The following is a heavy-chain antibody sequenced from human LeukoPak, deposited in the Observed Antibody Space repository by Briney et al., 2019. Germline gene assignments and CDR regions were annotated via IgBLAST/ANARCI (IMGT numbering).Heavy chain of an antibody. CDR2: ISYDGSSK. Sequence: GGSLRLSCAASGFTFSSFPMHWVRQAPGKGLEWVAVISYDGSSKYYTDSVKGRFTISRDNSKNTLYPQMNSLRAEDTAVYYCARGRLTSSWYYFDYWGQGTLVTVSS. D-gene: IGHD6-19*01. J-gene: IGHJ4*02. CDR3: ARGRLTSSWYYFDY. V-gene: IGHV3-30*04. CDR1: GFTFSSFP.